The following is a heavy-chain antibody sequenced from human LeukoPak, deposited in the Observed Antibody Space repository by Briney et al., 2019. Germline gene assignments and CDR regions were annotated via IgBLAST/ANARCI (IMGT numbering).Heavy chain of an antibody. Sequence: GGSLRLSCAASGFIFSSYGMNWVRQAPGKGLEWVGRIRSKANSYATAYAASVKGRFTISRDDSKNTAYLQMNSLKTEDTAVYYCTRLGFSEGADYWGQGTLVTVSS. CDR3: TRLGFSEGADY. J-gene: IGHJ4*02. V-gene: IGHV3-73*01. CDR2: IRSKANSYAT. D-gene: IGHD1-26*01. CDR1: GFIFSSYG.